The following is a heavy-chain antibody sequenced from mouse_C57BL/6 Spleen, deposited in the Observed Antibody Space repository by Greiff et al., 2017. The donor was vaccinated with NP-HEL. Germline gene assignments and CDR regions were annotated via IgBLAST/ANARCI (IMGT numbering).Heavy chain of an antibody. D-gene: IGHD1-1*01. CDR2: ISGGGGNT. Sequence: EVKLVESGGGLVKPGGSLKLSCAASGFTFSSYTMSWVRQTPEKRLEWVATISGGGGNTYYPDSVKGRFTISRDNAKNTLYLQMSSLRSEDTALYYCARQPSTTVEGYYAMDYWGQGASVTVAS. J-gene: IGHJ4*01. V-gene: IGHV5-9*01. CDR1: GFTFSSYT. CDR3: ARQPSTTVEGYYAMDY.